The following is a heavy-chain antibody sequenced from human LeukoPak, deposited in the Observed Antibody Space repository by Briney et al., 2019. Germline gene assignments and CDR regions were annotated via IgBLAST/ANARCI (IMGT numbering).Heavy chain of an antibody. CDR3: ARVMREMDKYGGPAYIVY. Sequence: GGSLRLSCAASGFTFSSYWMSWVRQAPGKGLEWVANIKQDGSEKYYVDSVKGRFTISRDNAKNSLYLQMNSLRAEDTAVYYCARVMREMDKYGGPAYIVYWGQGTLVTVSS. D-gene: IGHD4-23*01. V-gene: IGHV3-7*01. J-gene: IGHJ4*02. CDR2: IKQDGSEK. CDR1: GFTFSSYW.